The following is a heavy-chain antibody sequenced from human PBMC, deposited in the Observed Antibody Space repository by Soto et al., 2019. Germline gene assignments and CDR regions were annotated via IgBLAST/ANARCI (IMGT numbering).Heavy chain of an antibody. D-gene: IGHD3-10*01. CDR3: ARVGPYDSQSYMFRYDRFDP. CDR2: IYHSGST. J-gene: IGHJ5*02. V-gene: IGHV4-30-2*01. CDR1: GGSISRGGYS. Sequence: SETLSLTCAVSGGSISRGGYSWSWIRPPPGKGLEWIGYIYHSGSTYYNPSLKSRVTISRDSARNTVYLQMNGLRVDDTAVYYCARVGPYDSQSYMFRYDRFDPWGQGTQVTVSS.